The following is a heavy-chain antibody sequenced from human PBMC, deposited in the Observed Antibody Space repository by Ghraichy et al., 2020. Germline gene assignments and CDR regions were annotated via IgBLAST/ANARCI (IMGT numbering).Heavy chain of an antibody. Sequence: SETLSLTCAVSGYSISSGYYWGWIRQPPGKGLEWIGSIYHSGSTYYNPSLKSRVTISVDTSKNQFSLKLSSVTAADTAVYYCARALPINYDILTGYYYYYYYGMDVWGQGTTVTVSS. J-gene: IGHJ6*02. CDR2: IYHSGST. D-gene: IGHD3-9*01. V-gene: IGHV4-38-2*01. CDR3: ARALPINYDILTGYYYYYYYGMDV. CDR1: GYSISSGYY.